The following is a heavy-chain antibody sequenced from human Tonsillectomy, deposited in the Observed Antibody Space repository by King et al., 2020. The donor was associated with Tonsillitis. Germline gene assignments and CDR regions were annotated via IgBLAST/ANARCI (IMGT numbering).Heavy chain of an antibody. Sequence: LQLQESGPGLVKPSETLSLTCTVSGGSISNSSYYWGWIRQHPGKGLEWIGSIYYSGSTYYNPSLKSRVTISVDTSKNQFSLKLSSVIAADTAVYYCARHAAAAGTWDIWGQGTMVTVFS. V-gene: IGHV4-39*01. CDR2: IYYSGST. CDR3: ARHAAAAGTWDI. J-gene: IGHJ3*02. D-gene: IGHD6-13*01. CDR1: GGSISNSSYY.